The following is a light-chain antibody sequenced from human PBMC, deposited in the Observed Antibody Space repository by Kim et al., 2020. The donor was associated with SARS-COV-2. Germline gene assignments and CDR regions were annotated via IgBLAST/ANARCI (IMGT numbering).Light chain of an antibody. CDR1: SSNIGSNF. CDR2: STN. V-gene: IGLV1-44*01. CDR3: AVWDDSLNGHV. Sequence: QSLLTQAPSASGAPGQWVTISCSGTSSNIGSNFVNWYQQLPGTAPKLLIYSTNHRPSGVPDRFSGSKSDTSASLDISGLQSEDEADYYCAVWDDSLNGHVFGTGTKVTVL. J-gene: IGLJ1*01.